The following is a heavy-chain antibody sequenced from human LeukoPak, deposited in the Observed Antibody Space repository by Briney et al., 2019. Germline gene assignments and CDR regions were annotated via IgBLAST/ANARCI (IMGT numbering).Heavy chain of an antibody. CDR2: ISSGSTYI. D-gene: IGHD7-27*01. V-gene: IGHV3-21*01. J-gene: IGHJ4*02. CDR1: GFTLSSYS. CDR3: ARLYWGPYYFDY. Sequence: GSLRLSCAASGFTLSSYSMNWVRQAPGKGLEWVSSISSGSTYIYYADSVKGRFTISRDNAKNSLYLQMNSLRAEDTAVYYCARLYWGPYYFDYWGQGTLVTVSS.